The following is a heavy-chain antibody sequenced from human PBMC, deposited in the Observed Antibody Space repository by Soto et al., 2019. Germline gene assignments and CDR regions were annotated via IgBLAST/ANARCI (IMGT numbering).Heavy chain of an antibody. Sequence: QVQLVESGGGVVQPGRSLRLSCAASGFTFSSYAMHWVRQAPGKGLEWVAVISYDGSNKYYADSVKGRFTISRDNSKNTLSLQMNSLRAEDTAVYYCARDSMAKQTMDYWGQGTLVTVSS. J-gene: IGHJ4*02. CDR1: GFTFSSYA. CDR3: ARDSMAKQTMDY. D-gene: IGHD3-10*01. CDR2: ISYDGSNK. V-gene: IGHV3-30-3*01.